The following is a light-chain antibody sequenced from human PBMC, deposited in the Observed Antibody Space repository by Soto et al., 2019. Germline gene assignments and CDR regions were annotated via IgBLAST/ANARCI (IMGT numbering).Light chain of an antibody. Sequence: ALTQPASVSGSPGQSITISCTGTSSDVGGYNYVSWYQQHPGKAPKLMIYEVSNRPSGVSNRFSGSKSGNTASLTISGLQAEDEADYYCSSYTSSSTHYVFGTGTKVTVL. CDR3: SSYTSSSTHYV. CDR1: SSDVGGYNY. J-gene: IGLJ1*01. V-gene: IGLV2-14*01. CDR2: EVS.